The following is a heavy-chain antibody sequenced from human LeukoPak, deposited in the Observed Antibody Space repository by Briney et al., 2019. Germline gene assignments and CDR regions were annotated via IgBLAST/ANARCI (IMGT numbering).Heavy chain of an antibody. Sequence: GESLKISCKGSGYSFSSYWISWVRQMPGKGLEWMGIIYPGDSDTRYSPSFRGQVTISADMSISTAYLHWSSLKASDTAVYYCARLPLPHNSASLDHWGQGTLVTVSS. CDR3: ARLPLPHNSASLDH. V-gene: IGHV5-51*01. D-gene: IGHD6-19*01. CDR2: IYPGDSDT. CDR1: GYSFSSYW. J-gene: IGHJ4*02.